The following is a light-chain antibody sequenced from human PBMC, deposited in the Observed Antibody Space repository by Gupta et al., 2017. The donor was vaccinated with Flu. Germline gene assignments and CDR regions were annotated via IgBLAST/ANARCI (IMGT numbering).Light chain of an antibody. J-gene: IGKJ1*01. CDR2: GAS. Sequence: EIEMTQSPATLSVSPGERATLSCRASQSVNSNLAWYQQKPGQTPRLLIIGASTRATGIPARFSGSGSGTEFTLAISSLQSEDFAVYYCQQYNNWPRTFGQGTKVEIK. CDR1: QSVNSN. V-gene: IGKV3-15*01. CDR3: QQYNNWPRT.